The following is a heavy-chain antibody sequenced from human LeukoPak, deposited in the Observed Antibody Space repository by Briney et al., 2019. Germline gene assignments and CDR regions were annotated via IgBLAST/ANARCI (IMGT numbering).Heavy chain of an antibody. V-gene: IGHV1-69*01. CDR1: GGTFSSYA. J-gene: IGHJ3*02. CDR2: IIPIFGTA. Sequence: ASVKVSCKASGGTFSSYAISWVRQAPGQGLEWMGGIIPIFGTANYAQKFRGRVTITADESTSTAYMELSSLRSEDTAVYYCARAGCSGGSCYMDAAFDIWAKGTMVTVSS. CDR3: ARAGCSGGSCYMDAAFDI. D-gene: IGHD2-15*01.